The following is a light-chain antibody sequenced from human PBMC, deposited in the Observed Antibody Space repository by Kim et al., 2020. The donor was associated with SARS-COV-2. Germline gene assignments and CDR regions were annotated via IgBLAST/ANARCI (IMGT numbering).Light chain of an antibody. CDR1: QGIRND. CDR2: AAS. J-gene: IGKJ4*01. Sequence: SASVGDRVTSTCRASQGIRNDLGWYQQKPGKAPELLIYAASTLQSGVPSRFSGSGSGTDFTLTISSLQPEDFAIYYCLQDYDYPLTFGGGTKVEI. V-gene: IGKV1-6*01. CDR3: LQDYDYPLT.